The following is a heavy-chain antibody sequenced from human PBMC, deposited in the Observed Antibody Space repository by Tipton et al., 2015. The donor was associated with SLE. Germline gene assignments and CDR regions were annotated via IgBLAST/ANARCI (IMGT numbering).Heavy chain of an antibody. CDR2: ISFSGST. Sequence: TLSLTCTVSSGSISSSSYYWAWVRQPPGKGLEWIGSISFSGSTYYNPSLKSRVTISVDTSKNQFSLKLSSVTAADTAVYYCAKDSGTYYFDFWGQGVLVNVSS. J-gene: IGHJ4*02. CDR3: AKDSGTYYFDF. V-gene: IGHV4-39*07. D-gene: IGHD1-26*01. CDR1: SGSISSSSYY.